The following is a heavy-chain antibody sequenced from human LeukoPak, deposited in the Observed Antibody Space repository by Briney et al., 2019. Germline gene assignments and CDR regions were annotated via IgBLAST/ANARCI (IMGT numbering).Heavy chain of an antibody. CDR2: VYHSGSA. CDR3: AREGIAVAGPMDV. Sequence: SGTLSLTCAVSGGSISSSDWWSWVRQPPGKGLEWIGDVYHSGSANYKSSLKSRVIISVDKSKNQFFLKLTSVTAADTAVYYCAREGIAVAGPMDVWGQGTTVTVSS. D-gene: IGHD6-19*01. V-gene: IGHV4-4*02. CDR1: GGSISSSDW. J-gene: IGHJ6*02.